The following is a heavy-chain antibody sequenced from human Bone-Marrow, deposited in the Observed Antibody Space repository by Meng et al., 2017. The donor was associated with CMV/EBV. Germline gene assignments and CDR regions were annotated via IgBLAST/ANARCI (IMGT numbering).Heavy chain of an antibody. J-gene: IGHJ6*02. CDR2: IYYSGST. CDR3: AKDQSVGAMVRGPISGGYYYGMDV. Sequence: SETLSLTCTVSGGSISSSSYYWGWIRQPPGKGLEWIGSIYYSGSTYYNPSLKSRVTISVDTSKNQFSLKLSSVTAADTAVYYCAKDQSVGAMVRGPISGGYYYGMDVWGQGTTVAVSS. D-gene: IGHD3-10*01. CDR1: GGSISSSSYY. V-gene: IGHV4-39*02.